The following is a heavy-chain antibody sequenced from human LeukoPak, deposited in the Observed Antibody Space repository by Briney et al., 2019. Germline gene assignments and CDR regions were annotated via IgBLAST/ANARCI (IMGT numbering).Heavy chain of an antibody. V-gene: IGHV4-59*01. CDR2: IYYSGST. Sequence: SETLSLTCTVSGGSISSYYWSWIRQPPGRGLEWVAYIYYSGSTNYNPSLKSRVTISVDTSKNQFSLKLSSVTAADTAVYYCARDKGLYAFDIWGQGTMVTVSS. CDR3: ARDKGLYAFDI. CDR1: GGSISSYY. J-gene: IGHJ3*02.